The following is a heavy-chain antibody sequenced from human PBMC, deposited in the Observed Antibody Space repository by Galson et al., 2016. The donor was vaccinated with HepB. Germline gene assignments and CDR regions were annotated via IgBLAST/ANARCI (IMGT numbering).Heavy chain of an antibody. CDR1: GFSLTSSGVG. D-gene: IGHD1-1*01. J-gene: IGHJ6*02. V-gene: IGHV2-5*02. CDR2: IYWDDDK. CDR3: AHLTLRTRSQVRYDVYYYHMDV. Sequence: PALVKPTQTLTLTCTFSGFSLTSSGVGVSWIRQPPGKALKWLALIYWDDDKRYSPSLKSRLTITKDTSKNQVVLTMTNMESVDTATYYCAHLTLRTRSQVRYDVYYYHMDVWGQGTTVTVSS.